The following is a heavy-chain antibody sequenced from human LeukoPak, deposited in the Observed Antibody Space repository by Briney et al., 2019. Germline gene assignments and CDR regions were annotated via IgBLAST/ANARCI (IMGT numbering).Heavy chain of an antibody. J-gene: IGHJ4*02. V-gene: IGHV4-30-4*07. D-gene: IGHD6-13*01. CDR1: GGSISSGGYS. CDR3: ARGKSSSWESDY. CDR2: IYYSGST. Sequence: SETLSLTCAVSGGSISSGGYSWSWIRQPPGKGLEWIGYIYYSGSTYYNPSLKSRVTISVDTSKDQFSLKLSSVTAADTAVYYCARGKSSSWESDYWGQGTLVTVSS.